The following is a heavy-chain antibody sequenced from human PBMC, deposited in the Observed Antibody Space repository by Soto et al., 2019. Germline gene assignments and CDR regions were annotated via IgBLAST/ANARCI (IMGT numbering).Heavy chain of an antibody. D-gene: IGHD5-18*01. CDR2: IIPIFGTT. Sequence: QMHLVQSGAEVKKPGSSVKVSCKASGGSFTYTLSWVRQAPGQGLEWMGGIIPIFGTTNYAQKFQDRVTNTADESTKTAYMELKTLRSQDTAVYYCARLHSHGTYGMDVWGQGTKVTVSS. V-gene: IGHV1-69*01. CDR3: ARLHSHGTYGMDV. J-gene: IGHJ6*02. CDR1: GGSFTYT.